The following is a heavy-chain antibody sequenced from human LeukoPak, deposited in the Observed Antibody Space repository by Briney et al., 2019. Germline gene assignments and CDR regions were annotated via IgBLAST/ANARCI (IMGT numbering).Heavy chain of an antibody. CDR3: ARNTTDRPYDF. J-gene: IGHJ4*02. D-gene: IGHD1/OR15-1a*01. V-gene: IGHV3-23*01. CDR1: GFNFNVFD. Sequence: PGGSLRLSCAASGFNFNVFDMTWVRQAPGKGLKWLSTVIASGTYPYYAHSVKGRFTISRDNSKNTLHLQMDSLRVEDTAVYFCARNTTDRPYDFWGQGTLVTVSS. CDR2: VIASGTYP.